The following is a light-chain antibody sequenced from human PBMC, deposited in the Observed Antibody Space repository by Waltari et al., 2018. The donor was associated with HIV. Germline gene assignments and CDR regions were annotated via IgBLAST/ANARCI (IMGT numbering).Light chain of an antibody. Sequence: QSVVTQPPSASGTPGQRVTISCSGSSSNIGSNAVDWYQHLPGTAPKLLIHTNNQRPSGIPDRFSGSKAGTSASLAISGLQSEDESDYYCAAWDDSLNGYVFGSGTKVTVL. V-gene: IGLV1-44*01. CDR2: TNN. J-gene: IGLJ1*01. CDR3: AAWDDSLNGYV. CDR1: SSNIGSNA.